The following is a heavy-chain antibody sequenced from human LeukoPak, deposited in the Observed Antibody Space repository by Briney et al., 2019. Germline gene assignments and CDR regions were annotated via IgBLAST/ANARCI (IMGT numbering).Heavy chain of an antibody. CDR3: ARFLSYYYGLDV. CDR1: GFTFDDYA. J-gene: IGHJ6*02. V-gene: IGHV3-9*01. D-gene: IGHD2-21*01. CDR2: ISWNSGSI. Sequence: GRSLRLSCAASGFTFDDYAMHWVRQAPGKGLEWVSGISWNSGSIGYADSVKGRFTISRDNSKNTLYLQVNSLRAEDTAIYFCARFLSYYYGLDVWGQGTTVTVSS.